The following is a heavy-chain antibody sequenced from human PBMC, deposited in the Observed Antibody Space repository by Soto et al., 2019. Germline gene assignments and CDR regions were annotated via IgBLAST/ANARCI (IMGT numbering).Heavy chain of an antibody. CDR3: ARDRSYSNYDGFDY. J-gene: IGHJ4*02. CDR2: IYRDSRT. Sequence: GGSLRLSCAASGFTVSSNYMNWVRQAPGKGLEWVSVIYRDSRTYYADSVKGRFTISRDNSKNTLYLRMNSLRAEDTAVYYCARDRSYSNYDGFDYWGQGTLVTVSS. D-gene: IGHD4-4*01. V-gene: IGHV3-66*01. CDR1: GFTVSSNY.